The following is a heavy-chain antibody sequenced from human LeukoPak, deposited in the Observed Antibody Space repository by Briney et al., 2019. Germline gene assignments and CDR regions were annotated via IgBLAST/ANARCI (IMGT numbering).Heavy chain of an antibody. CDR1: GYSISSSNW. CDR3: ARSVAAAGTSFDY. CDR2: IYYSGST. Sequence: SETLSLTCAVSGYSISSSNWWGWIRQPPGKGLEWIGYIYYSGSTYYNPSLKSRVTMSVDTSKNQFSLKLSSVTAVDTAVYYCARSVAAAGTSFDYWGQGTLVTVSS. D-gene: IGHD6-13*01. J-gene: IGHJ4*02. V-gene: IGHV4-28*01.